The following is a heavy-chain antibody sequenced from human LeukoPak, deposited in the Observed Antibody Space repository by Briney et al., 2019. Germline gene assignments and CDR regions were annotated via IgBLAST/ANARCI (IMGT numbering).Heavy chain of an antibody. CDR2: VYYSGST. Sequence: SETLSLTCTVSGGSISRYYWSWIRQPPGKGLEWIGYVYYSGSTNYNPSLKSRVTISVDASKNQFSLKLSSVTAADTAVYYCARYYCAGVCYYFQHWGQGTLVTVSS. D-gene: IGHD2-21*02. CDR1: GGSISRYY. CDR3: ARYYCAGVCYYFQH. V-gene: IGHV4-59*01. J-gene: IGHJ1*01.